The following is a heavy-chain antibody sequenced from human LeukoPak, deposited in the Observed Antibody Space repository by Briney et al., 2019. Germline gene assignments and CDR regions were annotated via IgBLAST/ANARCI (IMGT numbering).Heavy chain of an antibody. CDR2: IKSKTDGGTT. J-gene: IGHJ5*02. CDR3: TTEPDPKYYYDSRGWFDP. Sequence: GGSLRLSCAASGFTFSSYWMSWVRQAPGKGLEWVGRIKSKTDGGTTDYAAPVKGRFTISRDDSKNTLYLQMNSLKTEDTAVYYCTTEPDPKYYYDSRGWFDPWGQGTLVTVSS. D-gene: IGHD3-22*01. V-gene: IGHV3-15*01. CDR1: GFTFSSYW.